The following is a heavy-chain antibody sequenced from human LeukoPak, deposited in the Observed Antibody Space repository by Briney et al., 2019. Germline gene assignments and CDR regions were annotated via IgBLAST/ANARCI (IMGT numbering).Heavy chain of an antibody. V-gene: IGHV1-18*01. CDR3: ARLSGSYYIFDY. CDR2: ITTYNGYT. CDR1: GYTFTNYG. D-gene: IGHD1-26*01. J-gene: IGHJ4*02. Sequence: ASVKVSCKASGYTFTNYGISWMRQAPGQGLEWMGWITTYNGYTNYAQKFQGRVTMATDTSTSTAYMELRSLRSDDAAVYYCARLSGSYYIFDYWGQGTLVTVSS.